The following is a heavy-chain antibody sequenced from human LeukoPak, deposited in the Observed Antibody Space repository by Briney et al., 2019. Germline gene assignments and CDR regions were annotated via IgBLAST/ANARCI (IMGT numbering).Heavy chain of an antibody. D-gene: IGHD6-13*01. CDR3: ARDRVLGSSEGFDS. CDR2: ISSSGSGGNT. CDR1: GVTLSSYA. Sequence: GGSLRLSCAASGVTLSSYAMSWARQAPGKGLEWVSGISSSGSGGNTYYADSVKGRFTISRDSSKNTLFLHMNTLRDEDTAVCYCARDRVLGSSEGFDSWGQGTLVTVSS. J-gene: IGHJ4*02. V-gene: IGHV3-23*01.